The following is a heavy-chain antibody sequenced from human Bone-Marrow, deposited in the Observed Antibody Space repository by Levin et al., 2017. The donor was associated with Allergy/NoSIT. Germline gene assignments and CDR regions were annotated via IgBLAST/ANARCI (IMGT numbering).Heavy chain of an antibody. D-gene: IGHD2-15*01. CDR3: ASGPRSCSGGACSWVPLYYSGMDV. J-gene: IGHJ6*02. CDR1: GGSFTAYY. CDR2: INHSGTT. Sequence: SETLSLTCAVYGGSFTAYYWTWIRLPPGKGLEWIGEINHSGTTNYNPSLGGRLSISLDTSKTQFSLKVTSVTAADTAVYYCASGPRSCSGGACSWVPLYYSGMDVWGQGTTVTVSS. V-gene: IGHV4-34*01.